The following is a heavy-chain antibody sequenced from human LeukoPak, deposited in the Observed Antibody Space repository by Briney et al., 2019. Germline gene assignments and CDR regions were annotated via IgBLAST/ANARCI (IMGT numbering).Heavy chain of an antibody. Sequence: SGTLSLTCAVSGVSISSSEWWIWVRQPPGQGLWWIGEIHRDGRTRYNPSLKSRVTMSMDYSKNQFSLSVTSVTAADTAIYYCGKTDIYFNPIDYWGPGSLVTVSS. CDR3: GKTDIYFNPIDY. D-gene: IGHD3-9*01. CDR1: GVSISSSEW. J-gene: IGHJ4*02. CDR2: IHRDGRT. V-gene: IGHV4-4*02.